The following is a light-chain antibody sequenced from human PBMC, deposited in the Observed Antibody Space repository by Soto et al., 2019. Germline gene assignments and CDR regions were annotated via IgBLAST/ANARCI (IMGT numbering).Light chain of an antibody. V-gene: IGLV2-14*01. CDR3: TSSTSGSLYV. CDR1: SSDVGGYNY. CDR2: NVS. J-gene: IGLJ1*01. Sequence: QSALTQAASVSGSPGQSITISCTGTSSDVGGYNYVSWYQQFPGKVPKLLIYNVSNRPSGVSNRFPGSKSGNTASLTISGLQAEDEADYFCTSSTSGSLYVFGTGTKVTVL.